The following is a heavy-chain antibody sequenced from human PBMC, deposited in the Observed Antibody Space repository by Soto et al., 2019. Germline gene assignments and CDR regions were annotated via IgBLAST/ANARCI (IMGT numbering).Heavy chain of an antibody. J-gene: IGHJ5*02. V-gene: IGHV5-51*01. CDR1: GYSFTSYW. Sequence: PGEALKISCKGSGYSFTSYWIGWVRQMPGKGLEWMGIIYPGDSDTGYSPSFQGQVTISADKSISTAYLQWSSLKASDTAMYYCARHAVVVPAAIGSWFDPWGQGTLVTVSS. D-gene: IGHD2-2*02. CDR3: ARHAVVVPAAIGSWFDP. CDR2: IYPGDSDT.